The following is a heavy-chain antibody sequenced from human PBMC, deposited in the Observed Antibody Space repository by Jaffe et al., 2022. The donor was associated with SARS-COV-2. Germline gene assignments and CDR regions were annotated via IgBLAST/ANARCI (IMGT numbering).Heavy chain of an antibody. Sequence: EVQLVESGGGLVEPGGSLRLSCAASGFTFSNAWMSWVRQAPGKGLEWVGRVKSKVHGDTIEYAAPVKGRFTISRDDSDNTLNLQMNSLRIEDTAVYYCTTDLFYDSRSRITPLDYWGQGTLVTVSS. CDR1: GFTFSNAW. J-gene: IGHJ4*02. CDR3: TTDLFYDSRSRITPLDY. D-gene: IGHD3-3*01. V-gene: IGHV3-15*01. CDR2: VKSKVHGDTI.